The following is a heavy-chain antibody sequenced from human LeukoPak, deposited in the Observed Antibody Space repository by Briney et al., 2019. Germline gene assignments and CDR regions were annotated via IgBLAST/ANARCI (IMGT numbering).Heavy chain of an antibody. D-gene: IGHD3-10*01. CDR1: GFTFDDYA. J-gene: IGHJ3*02. CDR3: AKDPFSGVLLWFGVAFDI. V-gene: IGHV3-9*01. CDR2: ISWNSGSI. Sequence: GGSLRLSCAASGFTFDDYAMHWVRQAPGKGLEWVSGISWNSGSIGYADSVKGRFTISRDNAKNSLYLQMNSLRAEDTALYYCAKDPFSGVLLWFGVAFDIWGQGTMVTVSS.